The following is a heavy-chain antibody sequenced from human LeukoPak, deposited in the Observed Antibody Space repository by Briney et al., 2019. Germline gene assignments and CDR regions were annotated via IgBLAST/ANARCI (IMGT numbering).Heavy chain of an antibody. D-gene: IGHD1-26*01. CDR1: GFTVSSNY. CDR2: IYSGGST. CDR3: ARGPIYSGSYFGP. Sequence: GGSLRLSCAASGFTVSSNYMSWVRQAPGKGLEWVSVIYSGGSTYYADSVKGRFTISRDNSKNTLYLQMNSLRAEDTAVYYCARGPIYSGSYFGPWGQGTLVTVSS. J-gene: IGHJ4*02. V-gene: IGHV3-53*01.